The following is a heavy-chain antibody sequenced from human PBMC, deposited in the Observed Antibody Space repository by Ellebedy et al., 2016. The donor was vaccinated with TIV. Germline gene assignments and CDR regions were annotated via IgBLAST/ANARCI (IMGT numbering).Heavy chain of an antibody. D-gene: IGHD4-17*01. CDR3: AKDAPTGYGDSDSVHYYYGMDV. V-gene: IGHV3-23*01. CDR1: GFTFRRYA. Sequence: GGSLRLSXAASGFTFRRYAMSWVRQAPGKGLEWVSSISGSGGSTYYADSVKGRFTISRDNSKRTLYLQMNSLRAEDTAVYYCAKDAPTGYGDSDSVHYYYGMDVWGQGTTVTVSS. J-gene: IGHJ6*02. CDR2: ISGSGGST.